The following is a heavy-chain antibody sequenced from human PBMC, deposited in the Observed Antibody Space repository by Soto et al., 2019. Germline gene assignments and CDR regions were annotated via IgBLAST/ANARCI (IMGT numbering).Heavy chain of an antibody. D-gene: IGHD2-21*01. CDR2: ITGGGST. CDR3: AKDAVYNDGLWLVSD. Sequence: SGGSLRLSCVVSGFSFSYAIIWVRQAPGKGQEWVSGITGGGSTEYAASVKGRLTISRDNSKNTVYLQMNSLRAEDTAMYYCAKDAVYNDGLWLVSDWGQGTLVTVSS. V-gene: IGHV3-23*01. J-gene: IGHJ4*02. CDR1: GFSFSYA.